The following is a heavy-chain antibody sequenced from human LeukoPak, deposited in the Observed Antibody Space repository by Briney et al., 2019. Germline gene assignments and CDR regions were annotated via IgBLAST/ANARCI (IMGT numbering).Heavy chain of an antibody. V-gene: IGHV3-30*04. CDR1: GFSVSTNH. CDR3: AREQKAYSNYPNYDY. Sequence: GGSLRLSCAASGFSVSTNHTSWVRQAPGKGLEWVALISFDGSNKYYADSVKGRFTISRDNSKNTLYLQMNSLRAEDTAIYYCAREQKAYSNYPNYDYWGQGTLVTVSS. CDR2: ISFDGSNK. J-gene: IGHJ4*02. D-gene: IGHD4-11*01.